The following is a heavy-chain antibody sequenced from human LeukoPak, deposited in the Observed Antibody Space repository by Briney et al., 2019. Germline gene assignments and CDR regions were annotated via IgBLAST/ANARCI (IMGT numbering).Heavy chain of an antibody. J-gene: IGHJ4*02. V-gene: IGHV1-69*13. CDR3: ARDLRDWTNYFDY. CDR1: GGTFSSYA. Sequence: GASVKVSCKASGGTFSSYAISWVRQAPGQGLEWMGGIIPIFGTANYAQKFQGRVTITADESTSTAYMELRSLRSDDTAVYYCARDLRDWTNYFDYWGQGTLVTVSS. CDR2: IIPIFGTA. D-gene: IGHD1-1*01.